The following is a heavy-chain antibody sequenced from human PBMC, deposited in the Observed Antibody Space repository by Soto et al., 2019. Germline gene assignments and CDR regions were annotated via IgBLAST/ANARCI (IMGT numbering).Heavy chain of an antibody. J-gene: IGHJ4*02. CDR1: GGTFNTYT. Sequence: QVHLVQSGSEVKKPGSSVTVSCKASGGTFNTYTFSWVRQAPGQGLEWMGSILPIMGSVNYAHDFRGRPSITADLSTTTAYMELTSLTSHDTAIYYCARIPRYSYPTSDPLDNWGQGTLVTVSS. CDR2: ILPIMGSV. D-gene: IGHD2-15*01. CDR3: ARIPRYSYPTSDPLDN. V-gene: IGHV1-69*01.